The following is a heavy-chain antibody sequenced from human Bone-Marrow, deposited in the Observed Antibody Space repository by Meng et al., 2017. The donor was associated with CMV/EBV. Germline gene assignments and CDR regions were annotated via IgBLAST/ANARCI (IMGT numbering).Heavy chain of an antibody. D-gene: IGHD5-24*01. CDR1: GFTFSTYW. Sequence: GGSLRLSCAASGFTFSTYWMSWVRQVPGKGLEWVATINQDGNGKYYVDSVKGRFTISRDNAKNSLYLQMGSLRAEDTALYYCAKGDYGMDVWGQGTTVTFSS. V-gene: IGHV3-7*03. CDR2: INQDGNGK. CDR3: AKGDYGMDV. J-gene: IGHJ6*02.